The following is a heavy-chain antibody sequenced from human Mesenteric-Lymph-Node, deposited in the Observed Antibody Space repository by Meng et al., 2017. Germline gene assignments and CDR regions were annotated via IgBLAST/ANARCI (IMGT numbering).Heavy chain of an antibody. Sequence: ESLKISCAASGFTFSSYGMHWVRQPPGKGLEWIGYIYYSGSTNYNPSLKSRVTISVDTSKNQFSLKLSSVTAADTAVYYCARLPYYYGSGSYFGYWGQGTLVTVSS. CDR3: ARLPYYYGSGSYFGY. J-gene: IGHJ4*02. D-gene: IGHD3-10*01. CDR2: IYYSGST. V-gene: IGHV4-59*01. CDR1: GFTFSSYG.